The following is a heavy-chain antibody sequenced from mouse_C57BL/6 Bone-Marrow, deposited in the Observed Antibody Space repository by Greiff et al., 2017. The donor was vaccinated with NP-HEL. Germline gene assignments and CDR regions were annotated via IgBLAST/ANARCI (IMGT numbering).Heavy chain of an antibody. J-gene: IGHJ2*01. V-gene: IGHV1-15*01. CDR2: IDPETGGT. CDR1: GYTFTDYE. CDR3: TALRLRFYFDY. D-gene: IGHD3-2*02. Sequence: VQRVESGAELVRPGASVTLSCKASGYTFTDYEMHWVKQTPVHGLEWIGAIDPETGGTAYNQKFKGKAILTADKSSSTAYMELRSLTSEDSAVYYCTALRLRFYFDYWGQGTTLTVSS.